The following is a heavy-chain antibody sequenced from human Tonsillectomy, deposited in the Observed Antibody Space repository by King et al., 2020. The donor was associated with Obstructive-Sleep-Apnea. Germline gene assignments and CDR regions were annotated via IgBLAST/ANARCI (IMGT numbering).Heavy chain of an antibody. J-gene: IGHJ4*02. Sequence: LVQSGAEVKKPGASVKVSCKASGYTFTSYDINWVRQATGQGLEWMGWMNPNSGNTGYAQKFQGRVTMTRNTSISTAYMALSSLRSEDTAVYYCARVMSSYYDSSGYDHQLGYWGQGTLGTVSS. V-gene: IGHV1-8*01. CDR3: ARVMSSYYDSSGYDHQLGY. CDR1: GYTFTSYD. CDR2: MNPNSGNT. D-gene: IGHD3-22*01.